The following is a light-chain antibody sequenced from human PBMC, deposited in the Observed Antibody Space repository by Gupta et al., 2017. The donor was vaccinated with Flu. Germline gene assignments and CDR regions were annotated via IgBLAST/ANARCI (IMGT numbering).Light chain of an antibody. J-gene: IGKJ2*03. CDR2: AAS. V-gene: IGKV1-39*01. Sequence: DIQMTQSPSSLSASVGDRVTITCRASQSISSYLHWYQQKPGKAPKLLIYAASSLQSGVPSRFSGSGSGTDFTLTISSLQPEDFATYYCQQSYTHPRYSFGQGTKLEIK. CDR3: QQSYTHPRYS. CDR1: QSISSY.